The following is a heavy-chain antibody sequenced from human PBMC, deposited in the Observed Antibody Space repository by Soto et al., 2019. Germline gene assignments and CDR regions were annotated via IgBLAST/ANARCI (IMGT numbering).Heavy chain of an antibody. D-gene: IGHD3-3*01. J-gene: IGHJ6*02. CDR2: INPDSGGT. V-gene: IGHV1-2*04. Sequence: GASVKVSCKASGYTFTGYYMHWVRQSPGQGLEWMGWINPDSGGTNYAQKFQGWVTMTRGTSINTVYLQWSSLKASDTATYYCARLGFDYDFLSGYYNVHHYYGIDVWGQGTTVPVSS. CDR3: ARLGFDYDFLSGYYNVHHYYGIDV. CDR1: GYTFTGYY.